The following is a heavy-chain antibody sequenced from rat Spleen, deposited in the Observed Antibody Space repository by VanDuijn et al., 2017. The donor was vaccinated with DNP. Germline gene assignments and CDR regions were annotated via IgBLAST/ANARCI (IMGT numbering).Heavy chain of an antibody. Sequence: EVQLQESGPGLVKPSQSLSLTCSVTGYSITSSYRWSWIRKFPGDKLEWMGSINSAGTTNYNPSLKSRISITRDTSKHQFFLQVNSVTTEDTATYYCTRDNYSSSMSYYYAMDAWGQGTSVTVSS. V-gene: IGHV3-3*01. J-gene: IGHJ4*01. CDR1: GYSITSSYR. D-gene: IGHD1-2*01. CDR3: TRDNYSSSMSYYYAMDA. CDR2: INSAGTT.